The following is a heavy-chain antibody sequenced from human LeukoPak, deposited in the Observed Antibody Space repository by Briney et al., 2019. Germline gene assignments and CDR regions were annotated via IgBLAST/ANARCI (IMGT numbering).Heavy chain of an antibody. CDR3: ARGSSSWYRRYYYYMDV. V-gene: IGHV4-59*01. D-gene: IGHD6-13*01. J-gene: IGHJ6*03. CDR1: GGSFSGYY. Sequence: SETLSLTCAVDGGSFSGYYWSWIRQPPGKGLEWIGYIYYSGSTNYNPSLKSRVTISVDTSKNQFSLKLSSVTAADTAVYYCARGSSSWYRRYYYYMDVWGKGTTVTISS. CDR2: IYYSGST.